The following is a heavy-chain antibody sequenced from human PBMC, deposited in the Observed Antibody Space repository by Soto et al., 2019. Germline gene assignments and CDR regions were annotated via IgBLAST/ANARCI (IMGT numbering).Heavy chain of an antibody. D-gene: IGHD3-10*01. CDR1: GGSISNYY. CDR2: IYYSGST. Sequence: SETLSLTCPVSGGSISNYYWSWIRQPPGKGLEWIGYIYYSGSTNYNPSLKSRVTISVDTSKNQFPLKLSSVTAADTAVYYCARRWGGTFDIWGQGTMVTVSS. CDR3: ARRWGGTFDI. J-gene: IGHJ3*02. V-gene: IGHV4-59*08.